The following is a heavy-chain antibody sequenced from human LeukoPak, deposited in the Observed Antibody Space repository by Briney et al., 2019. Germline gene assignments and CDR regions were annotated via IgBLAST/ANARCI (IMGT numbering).Heavy chain of an antibody. J-gene: IGHJ2*01. CDR1: GFTFTTSS. V-gene: IGHV3-74*01. Sequence: PGGSLRLSCAASGFTFTTSSMHWVRQAPGKGLVWVSRINGDGSGTNYGDSVKGRFSISRANAENTLYLQMNSLRAEDTAVYYCARSINWYFDLWGRGTLVTVSS. D-gene: IGHD3-10*01. CDR2: INGDGSGT. CDR3: ARSINWYFDL.